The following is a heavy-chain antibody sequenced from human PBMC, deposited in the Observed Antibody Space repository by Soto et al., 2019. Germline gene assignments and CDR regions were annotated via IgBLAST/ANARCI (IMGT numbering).Heavy chain of an antibody. CDR1: GFTFDDNA. Sequence: PWGSLRLSCAVSGFTFDDNAMHWVRQAPEKGLEWVSGINWKSDIGYADSVKGRFTISRDNAENPLYLQMNSLRAEDTALYYCAISQDRGGRTTFIYWGQGTQVTVSS. D-gene: IGHD3-16*01. CDR3: AISQDRGGRTTFIY. V-gene: IGHV3-9*01. J-gene: IGHJ4*02. CDR2: INWKSDI.